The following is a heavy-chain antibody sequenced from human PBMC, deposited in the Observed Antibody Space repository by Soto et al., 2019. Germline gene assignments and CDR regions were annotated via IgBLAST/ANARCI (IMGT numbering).Heavy chain of an antibody. V-gene: IGHV3-33*01. J-gene: IGHJ6*03. CDR3: ARLAYCGGDCYPHYYYYYMDV. Sequence: GGSLRLSCAASGFTFSSYGMHWVRQAPGKGLEWVAVIWYDGSNKYYADSVKGRFTISRDNSKNTLYLQMNSLRAEDTAVYYCARLAYCGGDCYPHYYYYYMDVWGKGTTVTVSS. D-gene: IGHD2-21*01. CDR2: IWYDGSNK. CDR1: GFTFSSYG.